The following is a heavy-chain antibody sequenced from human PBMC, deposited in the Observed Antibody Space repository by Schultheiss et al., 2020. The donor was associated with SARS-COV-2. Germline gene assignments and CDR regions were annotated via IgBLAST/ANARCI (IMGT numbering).Heavy chain of an antibody. V-gene: IGHV1-2*02. CDR3: ARSPDGLITFDY. J-gene: IGHJ4*02. CDR1: GYTFTGYY. D-gene: IGHD6-19*01. CDR2: INPNSGGT. Sequence: ASVKVSCKASGYTFTGYYMHWVRQAPGQGLEWMGWINPNSGGTNYAQKFQGRVTMTRDTSISTAYMELSRLRSDDTAVYYCARSPDGLITFDYWGQGTLVTVSS.